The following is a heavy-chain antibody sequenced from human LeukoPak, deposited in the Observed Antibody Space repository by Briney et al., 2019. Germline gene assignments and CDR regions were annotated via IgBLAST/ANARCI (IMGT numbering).Heavy chain of an antibody. J-gene: IGHJ4*02. CDR3: ARGDPAAAGYDY. D-gene: IGHD6-13*01. CDR2: IYYSGST. V-gene: IGHV4-59*01. Sequence: SETLSLACTVSGGSISSYYWSWIRQPPGKGLEWIGYIYYSGSTNYNPSLKSRVTISVDTSKNQFFLKLSSVTAADTAVYYCARGDPAAAGYDYWGQGTLVTVSS. CDR1: GGSISSYY.